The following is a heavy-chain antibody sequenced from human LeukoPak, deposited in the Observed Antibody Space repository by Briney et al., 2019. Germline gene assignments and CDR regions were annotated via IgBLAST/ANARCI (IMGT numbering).Heavy chain of an antibody. J-gene: IGHJ4*02. CDR1: GGSISSYY. V-gene: IGHV4-59*01. Sequence: SETLSLTCTVSGGSISSYYWSWIRQPPGKGLEWIGYIYYSGSTNYNPSLRSRVTISVDTSKKQFSLKLTSVTAADTAVYYCARDGYSAIDYWGQGTLVTVSS. CDR2: IYYSGST. CDR3: ARDGYSAIDY. D-gene: IGHD1-26*01.